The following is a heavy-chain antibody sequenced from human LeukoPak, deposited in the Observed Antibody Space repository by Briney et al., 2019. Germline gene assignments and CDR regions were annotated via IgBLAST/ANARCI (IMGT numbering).Heavy chain of an antibody. CDR2: INHSGST. CDR1: GGSFSGYY. V-gene: IGHV4-34*01. J-gene: IGHJ4*02. Sequence: SETLSLTCAVYGGSFSGYYRSWIRQPPGKGLEWIGEINHSGSTNYNPSLKSRVTISVDTSKNQFSLKLSSVTAADTAVYYCAREMYDSGGYRVSYFDYWGQGTLVTVSS. D-gene: IGHD3-22*01. CDR3: AREMYDSGGYRVSYFDY.